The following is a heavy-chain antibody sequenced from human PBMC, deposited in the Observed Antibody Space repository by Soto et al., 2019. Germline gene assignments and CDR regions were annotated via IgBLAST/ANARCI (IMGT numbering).Heavy chain of an antibody. J-gene: IGHJ4*02. Sequence: QVQLVQSGAEVKKPGSSVKVSCKASGGSFSNFVISWVRQAPGQGLEWMGGIIPNFGTTNYAQKFQGKVTITADETTRTASLELSGLTSEDMFVYYCARAVGGEATIRYCGQGTLVTVSS. CDR2: IIPNFGTT. CDR1: GGSFSNFV. CDR3: ARAVGGEATIRY. D-gene: IGHD5-12*01. V-gene: IGHV1-69*01.